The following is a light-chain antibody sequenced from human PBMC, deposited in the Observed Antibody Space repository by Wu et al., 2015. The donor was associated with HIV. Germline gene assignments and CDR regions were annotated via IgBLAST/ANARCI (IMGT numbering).Light chain of an antibody. V-gene: IGKV3D-15*03. CDR2: GAT. CDR3: QQYRDWSWT. J-gene: IGKJ1*01. CDR1: QSVSTK. Sequence: EIVLTQSPATLSVSPGERVTLTCRASQSVSTKLAWYQQKPGQAPRLVIYGATIRASGIPARFIGSGSATEFTLTITVLQSEDFAVYYCQQYRDWSWTFGQGTKVEIK.